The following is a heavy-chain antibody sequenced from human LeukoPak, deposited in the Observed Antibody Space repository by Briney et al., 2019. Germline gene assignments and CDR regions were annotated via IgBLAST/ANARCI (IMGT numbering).Heavy chain of an antibody. J-gene: IGHJ4*02. Sequence: SETLSLTCTVSDNSISNYCWSWIRQPPGKELEWIAYICSSGDIKYNPSLKSRLTISVDTSKNQFSLKLSSVTAADTAVCYCARLRGNYFPDYWGQGTLVTVSS. CDR3: ARLRGNYFPDY. CDR2: ICSSGDI. D-gene: IGHD4-11*01. CDR1: DNSISNYC. V-gene: IGHV4-4*09.